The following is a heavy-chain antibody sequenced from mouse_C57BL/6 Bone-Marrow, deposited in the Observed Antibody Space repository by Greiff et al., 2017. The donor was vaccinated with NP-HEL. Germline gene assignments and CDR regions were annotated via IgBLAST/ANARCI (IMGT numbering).Heavy chain of an antibody. CDR3: ARSGPAWFAY. V-gene: IGHV1-81*01. CDR1: GYTFTSYG. CDR2: IYPRSGNT. J-gene: IGHJ3*01. Sequence: QVQLKQSGAELARPGASVKLSCMASGYTFTSYGISWVKQRTGQGLEWIGEIYPRSGNTYYNEKFKGKATLTADKSSSTAYMELRSLTSEDSAVYFCARSGPAWFAYWGQGTLVTVSA. D-gene: IGHD3-1*01.